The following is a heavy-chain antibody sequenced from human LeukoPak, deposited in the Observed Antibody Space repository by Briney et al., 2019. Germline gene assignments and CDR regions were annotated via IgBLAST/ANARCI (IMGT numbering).Heavy chain of an antibody. CDR1: AYTFTSYD. CDR2: MNPNSGNT. CDR3: ARGLLTAAADDY. Sequence: GASVKVSFKASAYTFTSYDINWVRQAPGQGLEWKGWMNPNSGNTGYAQKFQGRVTMTRNTSISTAYMELSSLRSEDTAVYYCARGLLTAAADDYWGQGTLVTVSS. J-gene: IGHJ4*02. V-gene: IGHV1-8*01. D-gene: IGHD6-13*01.